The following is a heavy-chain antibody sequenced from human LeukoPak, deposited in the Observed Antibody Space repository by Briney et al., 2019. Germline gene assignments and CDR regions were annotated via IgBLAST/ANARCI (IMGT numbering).Heavy chain of an antibody. D-gene: IGHD6-13*01. Sequence: SSETLSLTCTVSGGSISSYYWSWLRQPPGKGLAWIGYIFYSGSTSYNPSLKSRVTISVDTSKNQFSLKLNSVTAADTAVYYCARHSPAAGTSAFDIWGQGTMVTVSS. CDR2: IFYSGST. J-gene: IGHJ3*02. CDR3: ARHSPAAGTSAFDI. V-gene: IGHV4-59*08. CDR1: GGSISSYY.